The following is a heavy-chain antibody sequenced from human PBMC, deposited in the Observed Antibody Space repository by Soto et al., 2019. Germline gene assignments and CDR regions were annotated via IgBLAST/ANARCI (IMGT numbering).Heavy chain of an antibody. Sequence: PGGSLRLSCAASGFTFSSYAMSWVRQAPGKGLEWVSAISGSGGSTYYADSVKGRFTISRDNSKNTLYLQMNSLRAEDTAVYYCASDYYYDSSGYYLPWFDPWGQGTLVTVSS. CDR2: ISGSGGST. J-gene: IGHJ5*02. D-gene: IGHD3-22*01. CDR3: ASDYYYDSSGYYLPWFDP. CDR1: GFTFSSYA. V-gene: IGHV3-23*01.